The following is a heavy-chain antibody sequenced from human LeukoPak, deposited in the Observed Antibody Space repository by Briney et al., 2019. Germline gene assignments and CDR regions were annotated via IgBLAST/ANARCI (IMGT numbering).Heavy chain of an antibody. CDR1: GFTFSSSA. V-gene: IGHV3-23*01. Sequence: GGSLRLSCAASGFTFSSSAMSWVRQAPGKRLEWVSGISGSGGGTYYADSVKGRFTISRDNSKNTLYLQMNSLRAEDTAVYYCARNGGSYFFGYWGQGTLVTVSS. J-gene: IGHJ4*02. D-gene: IGHD1-26*01. CDR2: ISGSGGGT. CDR3: ARNGGSYFFGY.